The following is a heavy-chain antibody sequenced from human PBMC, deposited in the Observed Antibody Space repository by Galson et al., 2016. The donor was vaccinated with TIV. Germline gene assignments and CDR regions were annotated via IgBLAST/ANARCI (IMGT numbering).Heavy chain of an antibody. Sequence: SLRLSCAASDFTVSRNYMSWVRQAPGKGLEWVSIISSDGTTHYADSVKGRFTISRDNSKNTLYLQVNSLRVEDTAIYYRARNRRHCGNNCYLYYYYGMDVWGHGTTVTVSS. CDR1: DFTVSRNY. CDR2: ISSDGTT. V-gene: IGHV3-66*02. J-gene: IGHJ6*02. CDR3: ARNRRHCGNNCYLYYYYGMDV. D-gene: IGHD1-20*01.